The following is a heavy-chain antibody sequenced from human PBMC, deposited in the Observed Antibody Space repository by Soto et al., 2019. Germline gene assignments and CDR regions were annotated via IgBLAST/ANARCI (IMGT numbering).Heavy chain of an antibody. J-gene: IGHJ4*02. D-gene: IGHD1-26*01. V-gene: IGHV3-23*01. CDR1: GFSFRTYT. CDR3: AKARCTTTDCYVPDY. CDR2: ISGSGGSP. Sequence: GGSQRLSSAASGFSFRTYTMSWVRQAPGKGLEWLSVISGSGGSPSYADSVQGRFVISRDNARNTLYLHMNSLRAEDTAMYYCAKARCTTTDCYVPDYWGRGTLVTVS.